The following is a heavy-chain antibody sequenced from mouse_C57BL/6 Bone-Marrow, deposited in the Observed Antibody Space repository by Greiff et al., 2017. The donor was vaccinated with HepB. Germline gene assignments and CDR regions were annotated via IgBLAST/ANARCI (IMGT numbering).Heavy chain of an antibody. V-gene: IGHV1-4*01. Sequence: VQLQQSGAELARPGASVKMSCKASGYTFTSYTMHWVKPRPGQGLEWIGYINPSSGYTKYNQKFKDKATLTADKSSSTAYMQLIRLTSEDSAVYYCARRITTVPMDYWGQGTSVTVSS. J-gene: IGHJ4*01. CDR1: GYTFTSYT. D-gene: IGHD1-1*01. CDR3: ARRITTVPMDY. CDR2: INPSSGYT.